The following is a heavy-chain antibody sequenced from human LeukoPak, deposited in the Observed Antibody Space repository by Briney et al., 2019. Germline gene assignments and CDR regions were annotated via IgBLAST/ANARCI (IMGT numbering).Heavy chain of an antibody. J-gene: IGHJ4*02. CDR2: ISGSGGST. CDR3: AKDQKSIAATGYDY. D-gene: IGHD6-13*01. V-gene: IGHV3-23*01. CDR1: GFTFANYA. Sequence: GGSLGLSCAASGFTFANYAMSWVRQGPGKGLEWVSTISGSGGSTYYADSVKGRFTISRDNSKNTLFLQMNSLRADDTAVYFCAKDQKSIAATGYDYWGQGTLVTVSS.